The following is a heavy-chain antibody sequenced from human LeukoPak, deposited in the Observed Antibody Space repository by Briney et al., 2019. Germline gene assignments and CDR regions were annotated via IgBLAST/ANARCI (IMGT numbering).Heavy chain of an antibody. J-gene: IGHJ3*02. V-gene: IGHV4-39*01. D-gene: IGHD2-2*01. CDR1: GGSISSSSYY. CDR2: IYYSGST. CDR3: ANALGYCSSTSCNTAFDI. Sequence: SETLSLTCTVSGGSISSSSYYWGWIRQPPGKGLEWIGSIYYSGSTYYNPSLKSRVTISVDTSKNQFSLKLSSVTAADTAVHYCANALGYCSSTSCNTAFDIWGQGTMVTVSS.